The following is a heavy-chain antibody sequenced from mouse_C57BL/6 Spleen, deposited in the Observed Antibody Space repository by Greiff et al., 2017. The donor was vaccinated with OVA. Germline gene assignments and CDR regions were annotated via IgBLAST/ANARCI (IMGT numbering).Heavy chain of an antibody. D-gene: IGHD3-1*01. CDR2: IYPGSGST. CDR1: GYTFTSYW. Sequence: QVQLKESGAELVKPGASVKMSCKASGYTFTSYWITWVKQRPGQGLEWIGDIYPGSGSTNYNEKFKSKATLTVDTSSSTAYMQLSSLTSEDSAVYYCASPPEGYSFDYWGQGTTLTVSS. CDR3: ASPPEGYSFDY. J-gene: IGHJ2*01. V-gene: IGHV1-55*01.